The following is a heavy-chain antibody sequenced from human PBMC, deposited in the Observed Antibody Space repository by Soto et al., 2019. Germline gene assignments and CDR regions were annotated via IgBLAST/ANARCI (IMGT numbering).Heavy chain of an antibody. Sequence: SETLSLTCTVSGGSISSYYWSWIRQPAGKGLEWIGRIYTSGSTNYNPSLKSRVTMSVDTSKNQFSLKLSSVTAADTAVYYCAGTYYYGSGSYSDYWGQGTLVTVSS. J-gene: IGHJ4*02. CDR3: AGTYYYGSGSYSDY. D-gene: IGHD3-10*01. CDR1: GGSISSYY. CDR2: IYTSGST. V-gene: IGHV4-4*07.